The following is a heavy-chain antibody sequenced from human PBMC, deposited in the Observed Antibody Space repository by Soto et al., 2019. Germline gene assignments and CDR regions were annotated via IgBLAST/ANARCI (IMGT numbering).Heavy chain of an antibody. CDR3: ARDQEGSGSHWLGYNYYAMDV. J-gene: IGHJ6*02. CDR1: GFTITDYY. CDR2: ISSVGTTT. D-gene: IGHD3-10*01. Sequence: GGSLRLSCGASGFTITDYYMSWIRQAPGKGLEWVSHISSVGTTTYYADSVKGRFSISMDNAKNSLYLQMNSLRAEDTAVYYCARDQEGSGSHWLGYNYYAMDVWGQGTTVTVSS. V-gene: IGHV3-11*01.